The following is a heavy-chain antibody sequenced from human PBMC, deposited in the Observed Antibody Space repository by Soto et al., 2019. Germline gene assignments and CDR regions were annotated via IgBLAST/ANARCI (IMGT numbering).Heavy chain of an antibody. CDR2: IIPMLGTA. J-gene: IGHJ5*02. V-gene: IGHV1-69*11. CDR1: GGTFSGYA. Sequence: QVQLVQSGAEVRKPGSSVKVSCRASGGTFSGYAIGWVRQAPGQGPEWMGGIIPMLGTANYAQKFQGRVTITADESTATAYTDLSSLTSDDTAVYYCARERMVRGTMGWFDPWGQGTLVTVSS. CDR3: ARERMVRGTMGWFDP. D-gene: IGHD3-10*01.